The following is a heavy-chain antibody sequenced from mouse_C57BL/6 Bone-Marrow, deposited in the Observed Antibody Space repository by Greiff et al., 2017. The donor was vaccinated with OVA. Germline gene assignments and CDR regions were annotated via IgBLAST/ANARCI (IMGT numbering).Heavy chain of an antibody. J-gene: IGHJ4*01. CDR1: GYPFTDYA. CDR2: IDPETGGT. Sequence: QVQLQQSGAGLVGPGVSVTLSCKGSGYPFTDYAMHWVKQTPVHGLEWIGAIDPETGGTAYNQKFKGKAILTADKSSSTAYMELRSLTSEDSAVYYCTTNPNYYGSSPYAMDYWGQGTSVTVSS. V-gene: IGHV1-15*01. D-gene: IGHD1-1*01. CDR3: TTNPNYYGSSPYAMDY.